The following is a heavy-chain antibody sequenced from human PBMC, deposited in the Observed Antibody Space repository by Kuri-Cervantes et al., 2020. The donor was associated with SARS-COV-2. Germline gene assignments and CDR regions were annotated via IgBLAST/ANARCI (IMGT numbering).Heavy chain of an antibody. CDR1: GFTFSSYA. J-gene: IGHJ1*01. V-gene: IGHV3-30-3*01. D-gene: IGHD2-2*01. CDR2: ISYDGSNK. Sequence: GESLKISCAASGFTFSSYAMHWVRQAPGKGLEWVAVISYDGSNKYYADSVKGRFTISRDNSKNTLYLQMNSLRAEDTAVYYCARDGDIVVVPAATAEYFQHWGQGTLVPSPQ. CDR3: ARDGDIVVVPAATAEYFQH.